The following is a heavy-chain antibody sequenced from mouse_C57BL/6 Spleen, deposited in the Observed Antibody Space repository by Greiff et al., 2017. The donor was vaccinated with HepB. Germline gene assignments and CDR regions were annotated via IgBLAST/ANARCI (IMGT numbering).Heavy chain of an antibody. CDR3: ARDYGSSRRFAY. Sequence: QVQLQQSGAELVRPGTSVKVSCKASGYAFTNYLIEWVKQRPGQGLEWIGVINPGSGGNNYNEKFKGKATLTADESSSTAYMQLSSLTSEDSAVYFCARDYGSSRRFAYWGQGTLVTVSA. CDR1: GYAFTNYL. J-gene: IGHJ3*01. D-gene: IGHD1-1*01. CDR2: INPGSGGN. V-gene: IGHV1-54*01.